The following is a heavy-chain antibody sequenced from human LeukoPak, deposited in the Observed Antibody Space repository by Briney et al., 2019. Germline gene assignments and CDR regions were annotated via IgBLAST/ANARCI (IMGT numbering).Heavy chain of an antibody. CDR2: TSYSGNT. V-gene: IGHV4-30-4*02. Sequence: SDTLSLTCTVSGGSISSDDYYWSWIRQPPGKGLEWIGYTSYSGNTFYNPSLKSRLTISVGTSKYQFSLKLTSVTAADTAVYYCARYSSRSNFDCWGQGTLVTVSS. CDR1: GGSISSDDYY. CDR3: ARYSSRSNFDC. D-gene: IGHD6-13*01. J-gene: IGHJ4*02.